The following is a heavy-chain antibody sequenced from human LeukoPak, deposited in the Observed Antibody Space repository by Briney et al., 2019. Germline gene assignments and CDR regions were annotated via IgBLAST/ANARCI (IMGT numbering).Heavy chain of an antibody. CDR1: GFSFSTYT. CDR2: IASNGGTK. CDR3: AREYCTTNSCYIWGLGY. V-gene: IGHV3-64*02. Sequence: PGGSLRLSCAASGFSFSTYTMCWVRQAPGKGLEYVSGIASNGGTKYYADSVKGRFTISRDNFKNTVYLQMDSLRTEDMAVYYCAREYCTTNSCYIWGLGYWGQGTLVTVSS. J-gene: IGHJ4*02. D-gene: IGHD2-2*02.